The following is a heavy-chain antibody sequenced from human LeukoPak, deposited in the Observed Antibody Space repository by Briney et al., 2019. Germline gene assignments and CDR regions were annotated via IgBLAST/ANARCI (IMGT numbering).Heavy chain of an antibody. V-gene: IGHV4-34*01. Sequence: MASETLSLTCAVYGGSFSGYYWSWIRQPPGEGLEWIGEINHSGSTNYNPSLKSRVTISVDTSKNQFSLKLSSVTAADTAVYYCAGGDILTGYIPYWGQGTLVTVSS. CDR3: AGGDILTGYIPY. CDR2: INHSGST. CDR1: GGSFSGYY. J-gene: IGHJ4*02. D-gene: IGHD3-9*01.